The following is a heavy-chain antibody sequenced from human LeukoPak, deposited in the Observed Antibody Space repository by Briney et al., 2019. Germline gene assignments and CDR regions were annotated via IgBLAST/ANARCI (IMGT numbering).Heavy chain of an antibody. CDR2: MSSDGIKS. V-gene: IGHV3-30*04. D-gene: IGHD3-10*01. CDR3: AKDHAGSGRAFEY. CDR1: GFTFRMSG. Sequence: GTSLRLSCATSGFTFRMSGVHWVRQAPGKGLEWVALMSSDGIKSYYADSVKGRFTVSRDTSKDIVYLQMKSLSADDTGIYYCAKDHAGSGRAFEYWGQGTLLTVSS. J-gene: IGHJ4*02.